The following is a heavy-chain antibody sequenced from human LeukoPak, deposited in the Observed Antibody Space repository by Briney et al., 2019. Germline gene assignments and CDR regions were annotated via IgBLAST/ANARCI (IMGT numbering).Heavy chain of an antibody. V-gene: IGHV7-4-1*02. Sequence: ASVKVSCKASGYTFTRYAMNWVRQAPGQGLEWMGWINTNTRNPTYAQGFTGRVVFSLDTSVSTAYLQISSLKAEDTAVYYCARGGFESRWACDIWGQGTMVTLSS. J-gene: IGHJ3*02. D-gene: IGHD3-22*01. CDR3: ARGGFESRWACDI. CDR2: INTNTRNP. CDR1: GYTFTRYA.